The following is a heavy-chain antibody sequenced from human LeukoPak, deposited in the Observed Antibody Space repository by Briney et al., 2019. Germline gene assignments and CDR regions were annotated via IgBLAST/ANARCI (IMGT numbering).Heavy chain of an antibody. Sequence: SETLSLTCAVSGGSISSGSYSWSWIRQPPGKGLEWIGYIYPRGSTYYNPSLKSRVILSLDKSANQFSLNLSSVTAADTAVYYCASGNYFDYWGQGTLVTVSS. CDR1: GGSISSGSYS. CDR2: IYPRGST. V-gene: IGHV4-30-2*01. J-gene: IGHJ4*02. D-gene: IGHD1-26*01. CDR3: ASGNYFDY.